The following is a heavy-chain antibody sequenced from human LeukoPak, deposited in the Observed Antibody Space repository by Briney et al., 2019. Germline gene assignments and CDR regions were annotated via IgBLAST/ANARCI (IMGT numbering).Heavy chain of an antibody. V-gene: IGHV3-21*01. J-gene: IGHJ6*02. CDR1: GFTFSIYT. CDR3: ARDPTPRYCSGGSCYTHYGMDV. Sequence: GGSLRLSCAASGFTFSIYTMNWVRQAPGKGLEWVSSINSSSSYIYYADSVKGRLNISRDNAKNSMYLQMNSLRAEDTAVYYCARDPTPRYCSGGSCYTHYGMDVWGQGTTVTVSS. CDR2: INSSSSYI. D-gene: IGHD2-15*01.